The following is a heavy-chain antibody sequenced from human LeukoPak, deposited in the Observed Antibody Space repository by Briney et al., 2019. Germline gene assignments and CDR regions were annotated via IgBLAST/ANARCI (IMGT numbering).Heavy chain of an antibody. CDR2: IRSNANSYAT. Sequence: GGSLRLSCAASGFTFSGSAMHWVRQASGKGLEWVGRIRSNANSYATAYAASVKGRFTISRDDSKNTAYLQMNSLKIAFLPVSYGSRHYEFRTGYYGGAFDIWGQGTMATVSS. V-gene: IGHV3-73*01. J-gene: IGHJ3*02. D-gene: IGHD3/OR15-3a*01. CDR3: SRHYEFRTGYYGGAFDI. CDR1: GFTFSGSA.